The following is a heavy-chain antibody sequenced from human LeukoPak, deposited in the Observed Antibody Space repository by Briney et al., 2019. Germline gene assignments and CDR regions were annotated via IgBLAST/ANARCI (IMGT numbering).Heavy chain of an antibody. Sequence: KPGGSLRLSCAASGFTFSDYYMTWIRQAPGKGLEWVSYISHSGSSIYYADSVKGRFTISRDNSKNTLYLQMNSLRAEDTAVYYCARDQWSSGGCFDIWGQGTMVTVSS. D-gene: IGHD2-15*01. J-gene: IGHJ3*02. CDR1: GFTFSDYY. V-gene: IGHV3-11*01. CDR3: ARDQWSSGGCFDI. CDR2: ISHSGSSI.